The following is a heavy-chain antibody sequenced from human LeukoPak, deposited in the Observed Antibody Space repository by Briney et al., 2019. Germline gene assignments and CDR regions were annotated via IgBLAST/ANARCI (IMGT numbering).Heavy chain of an antibody. CDR2: ISSSGSTI. D-gene: IGHD3-3*01. CDR3: ARAVDFWSGYNDAFDI. V-gene: IGHV3-11*04. CDR1: GFTFSDYY. Sequence: PGGSLRLSCAASGFTFSDYYMNWIRQAPGKGLEWVSYISSSGSTIYYSDSVKGRFTISRDNAKNSLYLQMNSLRAEDTAVYYCARAVDFWSGYNDAFDIWGQGTMVTVSS. J-gene: IGHJ3*02.